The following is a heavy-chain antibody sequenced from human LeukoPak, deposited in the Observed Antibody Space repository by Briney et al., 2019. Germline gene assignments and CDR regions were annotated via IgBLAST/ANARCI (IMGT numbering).Heavy chain of an antibody. V-gene: IGHV4-39*01. Sequence: SETLSLTCTVSGGSISSSSYYWGWTRQPPGKGLEWIGSIYYSGSTYYNPSLKSRVTISVDTSKNQFSLKLSSVTAADTAVYYCARVGAYYDSSGYYLGNWFDPWGQGTLVTVSS. CDR3: ARVGAYYDSSGYYLGNWFDP. CDR2: IYYSGST. CDR1: GGSISSSSYY. J-gene: IGHJ5*02. D-gene: IGHD3-22*01.